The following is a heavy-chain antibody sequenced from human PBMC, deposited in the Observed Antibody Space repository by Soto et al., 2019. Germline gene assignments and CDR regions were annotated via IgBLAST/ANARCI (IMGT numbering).Heavy chain of an antibody. Sequence: QVQLVQSGAEVKKPGSSVKVSCKASGGTFSSYTISWVRQAPGQGLEWMGRIIPILGIANYAQKFQGRVTITADKSTGTAYMELRSLISEDTAVYYCARDRGYCSGGSCYSPVFWFGPWGQGTLVTVSS. D-gene: IGHD2-15*01. CDR1: GGTFSSYT. J-gene: IGHJ5*02. V-gene: IGHV1-69*02. CDR2: IIPILGIA. CDR3: ARDRGYCSGGSCYSPVFWFGP.